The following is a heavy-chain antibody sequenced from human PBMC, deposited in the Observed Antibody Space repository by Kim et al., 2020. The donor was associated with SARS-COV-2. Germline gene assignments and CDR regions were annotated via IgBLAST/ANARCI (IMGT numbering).Heavy chain of an antibody. V-gene: IGHV5-51*01. CDR2: IYPGDSDT. J-gene: IGHJ5*02. Sequence: GESLKISCKGSGYSLTSYWIGWVRQMPGKGLEWMGIIYPGDSDTRYSPSFQGQVTISADKSISTAYLQWSSLKASDTAMYYCARHGRIVVVDHWFDPWGQGTLVTVSS. CDR1: GYSLTSYW. CDR3: ARHGRIVVVDHWFDP. D-gene: IGHD2-15*01.